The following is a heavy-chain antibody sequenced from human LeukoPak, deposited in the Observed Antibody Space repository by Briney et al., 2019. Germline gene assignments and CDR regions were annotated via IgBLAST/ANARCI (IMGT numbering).Heavy chain of an antibody. V-gene: IGHV3-23*01. CDR1: GFTFSNYA. CDR3: AKWGGYDVLTGYYVSDY. CDR2: ITGSGGNT. Sequence: PGASLRVSCAASGFTFSNYAMSGVRQAPGKGLEWVSAITGSGGNTYYADSVKGRFTISRDNSKNTVFLQMNSLRAEDTAVYYCAKWGGYDVLTGYYVSDYWGQGTLVTVSS. D-gene: IGHD3-9*01. J-gene: IGHJ4*02.